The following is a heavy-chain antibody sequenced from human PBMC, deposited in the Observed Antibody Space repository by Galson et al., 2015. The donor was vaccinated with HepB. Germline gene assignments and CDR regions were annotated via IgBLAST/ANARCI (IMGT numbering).Heavy chain of an antibody. CDR2: INTNTGNP. CDR1: GYTFTSYA. CDR3: ARDFQDYYYYGMDV. V-gene: IGHV7-4-1*02. Sequence: SVKVSCKASGYTFTSYAMNWVRQAPGQGLEWMGWINTNTGNPTYAQGFTGRFVFSLDTSVSTAYLQISSLKAEDTAVYYCARDFQDYYYYGMDVWGQGTTVTVSS. J-gene: IGHJ6*02.